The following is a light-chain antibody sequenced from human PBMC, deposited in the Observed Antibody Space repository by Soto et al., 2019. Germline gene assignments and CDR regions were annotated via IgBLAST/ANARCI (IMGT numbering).Light chain of an antibody. J-gene: IGKJ1*01. CDR2: DAS. Sequence: AIRMTQSPSSFSASTGDRVSITFRATQDIGTYLAWYQQIPGKAPKLLIYDASTLQTGVPSRFSGSGSGTDFTLTISRLEPEDFAVYYCQQYGSSRTFGQGTKVDIK. V-gene: IGKV1-8*01. CDR3: QQYGSSRT. CDR1: QDIGTY.